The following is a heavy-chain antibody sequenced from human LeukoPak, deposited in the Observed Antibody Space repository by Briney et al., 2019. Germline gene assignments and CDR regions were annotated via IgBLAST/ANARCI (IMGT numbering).Heavy chain of an antibody. CDR2: IYYSGST. Sequence: SETLSLTCTVSGGSISSSSYYWGWIRQPPGKGLEWIGSIYYSGSTYYNPSLKSRVTTSVDTSKNQFSLKLSSVTAADTAVYYCAAVEPASYYFDYWGQGTLVTVSS. D-gene: IGHD1-14*01. V-gene: IGHV4-39*01. CDR1: GGSISSSSYY. J-gene: IGHJ4*02. CDR3: AAVEPASYYFDY.